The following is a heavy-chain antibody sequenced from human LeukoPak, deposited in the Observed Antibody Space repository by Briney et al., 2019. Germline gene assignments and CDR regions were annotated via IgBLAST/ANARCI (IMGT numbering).Heavy chain of an antibody. D-gene: IGHD2-15*01. Sequence: AETLSLTCTVSGGSISSSSYYWGWIRQPPGKGLEWIGNIYYSGSTYYNPSLKSRVTISVDTSNNQFSLKLSSVTAADTAVYYCARVVVPGWFDPWGQGTLVTVSS. CDR1: GGSISSSSYY. CDR3: ARVVVPGWFDP. V-gene: IGHV4-39*07. CDR2: IYYSGST. J-gene: IGHJ5*02.